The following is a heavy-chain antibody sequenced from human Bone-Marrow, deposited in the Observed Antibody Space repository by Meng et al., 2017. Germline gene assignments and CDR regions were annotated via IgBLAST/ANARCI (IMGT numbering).Heavy chain of an antibody. CDR2: INSDGSST. Sequence: GESLKISCAASGFTFSSYGVHWVRQAPGKGLVWVSRINSDGSSTTYADSVKGRFTISRDNAKNTLYLQMNSLRAENTAVYYCARPRSSGWVNDALDIWGQGTMVTVSS. CDR1: GFTFSSYG. J-gene: IGHJ3*02. CDR3: ARPRSSGWVNDALDI. D-gene: IGHD6-19*01. V-gene: IGHV3-74*01.